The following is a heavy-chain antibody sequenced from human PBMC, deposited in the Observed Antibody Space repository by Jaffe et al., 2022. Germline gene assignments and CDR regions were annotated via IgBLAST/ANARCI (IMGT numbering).Heavy chain of an antibody. Sequence: QVQLQESGPGLVKPSETLSLTCAVSGHSINSGYYWGWIRQPPGKGLEWIASIYHSGSTYYNPSLKSRVTISVDTSKNQFSLKLNSVTAADTAVYYCARLGSGFYYVRADWFFDLWGRGTLVTVSS. D-gene: IGHD3-22*01. CDR1: GHSINSGYY. J-gene: IGHJ2*01. V-gene: IGHV4-38-2*01. CDR2: IYHSGST. CDR3: ARLGSGFYYVRADWFFDL.